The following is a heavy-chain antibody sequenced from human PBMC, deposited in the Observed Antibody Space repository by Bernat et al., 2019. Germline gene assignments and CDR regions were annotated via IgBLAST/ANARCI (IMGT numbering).Heavy chain of an antibody. J-gene: IGHJ4*02. D-gene: IGHD2-21*02. Sequence: QVQLVESGGGVVQPGRSLRLSCAASGFTFRSYGMHWVRQAPGKGLEWVAAISYDGRNKYYVDSVKGRFTISRDNSKNTLYLQMNSLRAEDTGVYYCAKSGGQPLLSYFDYWGQGTLVTVSS. CDR1: GFTFRSYG. V-gene: IGHV3-30*18. CDR2: ISYDGRNK. CDR3: AKSGGQPLLSYFDY.